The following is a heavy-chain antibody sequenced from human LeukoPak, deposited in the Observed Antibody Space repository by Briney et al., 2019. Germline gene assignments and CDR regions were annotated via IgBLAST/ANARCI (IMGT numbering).Heavy chain of an antibody. D-gene: IGHD3-22*01. CDR1: GYTFTSSG. J-gene: IGHJ5*02. CDR2: ISAYTGNT. Sequence: ASVKVSCKASGYTFTSSGISWVRQAPGRGLEWMGWISAYTGNTNYAQKLQGRVTMTTDTSASTAYMELRSLRSDDTAVYYCARGGDYYDSSGYYFPRDNWFDPWGQGTLVTVSS. V-gene: IGHV1-18*01. CDR3: ARGGDYYDSSGYYFPRDNWFDP.